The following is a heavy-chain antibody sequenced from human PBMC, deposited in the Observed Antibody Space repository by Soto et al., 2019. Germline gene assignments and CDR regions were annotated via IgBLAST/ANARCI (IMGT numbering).Heavy chain of an antibody. CDR1: GDSIISGAYY. V-gene: IGHV4-30-4*01. CDR2: IYHSGAT. J-gene: IGHJ4*02. D-gene: IGHD2-15*01. Sequence: QVQLQESGPGLVPPSQTLSLTCTFSGDSIISGAYYWCWIRQPPGKDLEWIGYIYHSGATYYKPSLESRVTLSVDTSKNQFSLRLSSVTAADTAVYYCSRDGGYATVDCCVQGTLVTVSS. CDR3: SRDGGYATVDC.